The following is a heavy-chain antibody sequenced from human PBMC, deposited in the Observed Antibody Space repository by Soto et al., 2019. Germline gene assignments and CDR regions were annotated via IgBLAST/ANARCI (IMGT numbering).Heavy chain of an antibody. CDR3: AKEGRLRSPAGDYFDS. CDR2: DVGRFGNT. J-gene: IGHJ4*02. CDR1: GFSFPDYD. D-gene: IGHD3-10*01. V-gene: IGHV3-23*01. Sequence: EVALLDSGGHLVQPGGSLRLSCEGSGFSFPDYDMNWVRQPPGKGLEWVADVGRFGNTYYRDSVRGRFTISRDDSRNTVYLQMNRLRVEETAVYFCAKEGRLRSPAGDYFDSWAQGSLVTVSS.